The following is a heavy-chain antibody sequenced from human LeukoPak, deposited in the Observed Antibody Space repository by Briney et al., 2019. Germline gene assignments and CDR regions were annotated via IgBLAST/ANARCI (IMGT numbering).Heavy chain of an antibody. J-gene: IGHJ6*02. D-gene: IGHD4-11*01. CDR1: GFTFDNYA. V-gene: IGHV3-9*01. Sequence: PGGSLRLSCAASGFTFDNYAMHWVRQAPGKGLEWVSGISWNSGSIGYADSVKGRFTISRDNSKSALYLQVISLRAEDTAKYYCAKRASTTNYYFGLDVWGQGTTVAVSS. CDR3: AKRASTTNYYFGLDV. CDR2: ISWNSGSI.